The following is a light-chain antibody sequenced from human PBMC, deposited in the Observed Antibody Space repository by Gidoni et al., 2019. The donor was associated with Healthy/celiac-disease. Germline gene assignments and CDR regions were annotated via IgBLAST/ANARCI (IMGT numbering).Light chain of an antibody. J-gene: IGKJ2*01. V-gene: IGKV3-11*01. CDR2: HAS. Sequence: EIVLTQSPATLSLSPGERATLSCRASQSVSSYLACYQQKPGQAPRLLIYHASNRAPGIPASFSGSGSGTDFTLTISSLEPEDFAVYYCQQRSNWLYTFGQGTKLEIK. CDR3: QQRSNWLYT. CDR1: QSVSSY.